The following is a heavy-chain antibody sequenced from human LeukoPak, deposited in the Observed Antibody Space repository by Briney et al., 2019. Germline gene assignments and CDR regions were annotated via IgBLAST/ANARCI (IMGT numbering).Heavy chain of an antibody. V-gene: IGHV3-13*01. CDR2: IGTAGDT. CDR1: GFTFSSYD. Sequence: PGGSLRLSCAASGFTFSSYDMHWVRQATGKGLEWVSAIGTAGDTYYPGSVKGRFTISRENAKNSLYLQMNSLRAGDTAVYYCARGRGYDYVWGSWDYWGQGTLVTVSS. CDR3: ARGRGYDYVWGSWDY. J-gene: IGHJ4*02. D-gene: IGHD3-16*01.